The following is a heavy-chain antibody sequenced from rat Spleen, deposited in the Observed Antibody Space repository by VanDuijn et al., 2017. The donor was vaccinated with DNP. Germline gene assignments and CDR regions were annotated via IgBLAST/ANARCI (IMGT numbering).Heavy chain of an antibody. J-gene: IGHJ4*01. V-gene: IGHV2-32*01. CDR3: ARCGYEGHYYVMDA. D-gene: IGHD1-12*01. CDR2: MWKDGDS. Sequence: QVQLKESGPGLVQPSQPLSLTCTVSGFSLTSYHVHWVRQPPGKGLEWMGMMWKDGDSSYNSALKSRLSISRDTSKSQVFLRMNSLQTEDTATYYCARCGYEGHYYVMDAWGQGTSVTVSS. CDR1: GFSLTSYH.